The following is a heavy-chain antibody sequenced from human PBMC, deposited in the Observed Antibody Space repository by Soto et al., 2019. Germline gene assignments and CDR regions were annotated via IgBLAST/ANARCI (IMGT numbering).Heavy chain of an antibody. J-gene: IGHJ4*02. Sequence: EVQLLESGGGLVQPGGSLRLSCAASGFTFNAYAMTWVRQAPGKGLEWVSAIGGSGGNRYYADSVRGRFTISRDNSKDTVHRHKNSLRVEDTAVYYCARVASDYINSVDNWGQGILVTVSS. CDR1: GFTFNAYA. CDR3: ARVASDYINSVDN. CDR2: IGGSGGNR. D-gene: IGHD4-4*01. V-gene: IGHV3-23*01.